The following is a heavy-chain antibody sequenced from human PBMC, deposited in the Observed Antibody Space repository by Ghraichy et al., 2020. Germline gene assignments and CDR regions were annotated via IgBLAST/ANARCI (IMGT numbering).Heavy chain of an antibody. D-gene: IGHD4-23*01. J-gene: IGHJ5*02. CDR2: IYHSGST. V-gene: IGHV4-38-2*01. CDR3: ARHEGGNGNWFDP. CDR1: GYSISSGYY. Sequence: ETLSLTCAVSGYSISSGYYWGWIRQPPGKGLEWIGSIYHSGSTYYNPSLKSRVTISVDTSKNQFSLKLSSVTAADTAVYYCARHEGGNGNWFDPWGQGTLVTVSS.